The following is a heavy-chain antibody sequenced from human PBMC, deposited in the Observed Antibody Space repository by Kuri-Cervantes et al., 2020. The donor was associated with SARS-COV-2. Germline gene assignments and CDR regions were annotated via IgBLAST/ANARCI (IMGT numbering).Heavy chain of an antibody. J-gene: IGHJ4*02. CDR1: GYTFTSYY. CDR3: ARDTVSSIAVAGPTDY. Sequence: ASVKVSCKASGYTFTSYYMHWVRQAPGQGLEWMGIISPSGGSTSYAQKFQGRVTMTRDTSTSTVYMELSRLRSDDTAVYYCARDTVSSIAVAGPTDYWGQGTLVTVSS. V-gene: IGHV1-46*01. D-gene: IGHD6-19*01. CDR2: ISPSGGST.